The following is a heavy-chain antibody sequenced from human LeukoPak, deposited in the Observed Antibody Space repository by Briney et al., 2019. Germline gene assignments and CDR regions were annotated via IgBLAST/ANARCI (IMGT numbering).Heavy chain of an antibody. CDR2: ISSSGSTI. CDR3: AKDLGELHKFDY. Sequence: GGSLRLSCAASGFTFSSYEMNWVRQAPGKGLEWVSYISSSGSTIYYADSVKGRFTISRDNAKNSLYLQINSLIAEDTAVYYCAKDLGELHKFDYWGQGTLVTVSS. CDR1: GFTFSSYE. J-gene: IGHJ4*02. D-gene: IGHD3-16*01. V-gene: IGHV3-48*03.